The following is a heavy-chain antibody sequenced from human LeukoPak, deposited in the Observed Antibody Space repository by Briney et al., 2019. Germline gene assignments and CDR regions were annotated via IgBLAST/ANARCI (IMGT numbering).Heavy chain of an antibody. CDR3: AADGTD. V-gene: IGHV1-69*05. Sequence: SVKVSCKTAGGTFNSYAINWVRQAPGQGLEWMGGIIPRLGTTKYIQKVQGRMTITTDESTTTAYMELSSLRSEDTAVYYCAADGTDWGQGTLVTVSS. J-gene: IGHJ4*02. CDR1: GGTFNSYA. CDR2: IIPRLGTT.